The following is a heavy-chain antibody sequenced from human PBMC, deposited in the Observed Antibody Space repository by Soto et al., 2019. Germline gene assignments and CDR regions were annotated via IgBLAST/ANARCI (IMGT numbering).Heavy chain of an antibody. D-gene: IGHD3-10*01. CDR3: ARARAYGSGMNGYYMDV. J-gene: IGHJ6*03. Sequence: QVQLVQSGAEVKKPGSSVKVSCKASGGTFSSYTISWVRQAPGQGLEWMGRIIPSIGIANYAQKFKGRVTITADKSTSTAYMALSSLRSEDTAVYYCARARAYGSGMNGYYMDVWGKGTTVTVSS. CDR1: GGTFSSYT. V-gene: IGHV1-69*02. CDR2: IIPSIGIA.